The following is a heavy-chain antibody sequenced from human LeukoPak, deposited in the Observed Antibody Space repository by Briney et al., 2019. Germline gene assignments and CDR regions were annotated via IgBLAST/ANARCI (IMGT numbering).Heavy chain of an antibody. CDR1: GFTFDDYA. J-gene: IGHJ3*02. Sequence: PGGSLRLSCAASGFTFDDYAMHWVRQAPGKGLEWVSGISWNSGSIGYADSVKGRFTISRDNAKNSLYLQMDSLRAEDTALYYCAKNVFERYFDWPDAFDIWGQGTMVTVSS. D-gene: IGHD3-9*01. CDR3: AKNVFERYFDWPDAFDI. CDR2: ISWNSGSI. V-gene: IGHV3-9*01.